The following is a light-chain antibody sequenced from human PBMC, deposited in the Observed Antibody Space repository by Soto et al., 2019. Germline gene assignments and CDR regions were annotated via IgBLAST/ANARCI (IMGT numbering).Light chain of an antibody. V-gene: IGLV2-14*03. Sequence: QSVLTQPASVSGSPGQSINISCTGSSSDIGSYDYVSWYQHHPGKAPQLIIYDVTNRPSGVSTRFSGSKSGNRASLTISGLQAEDEADYYCSSYTTTFTGVIFGGGTQLTVL. CDR1: SSDIGSYDY. J-gene: IGLJ2*01. CDR3: SSYTTTFTGVI. CDR2: DVT.